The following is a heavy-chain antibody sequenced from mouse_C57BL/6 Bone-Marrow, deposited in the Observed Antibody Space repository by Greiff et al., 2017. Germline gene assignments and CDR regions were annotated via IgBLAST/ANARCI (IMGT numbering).Heavy chain of an antibody. CDR1: GFTFSSYG. D-gene: IGHD2-5*01. Sequence: EVMLVESGGDLVKPGGSLKLSCAASGFTFSSYGMSWVRQTPDKRLEWVATISSGGSYTYYPDSVKGRFTISRDNAKNTLYLQMSSLKSEDTAMYYCARQFSYSNYDYVDYWGQGTTLTVSS. J-gene: IGHJ2*01. CDR2: ISSGGSYT. CDR3: ARQFSYSNYDYVDY. V-gene: IGHV5-6*01.